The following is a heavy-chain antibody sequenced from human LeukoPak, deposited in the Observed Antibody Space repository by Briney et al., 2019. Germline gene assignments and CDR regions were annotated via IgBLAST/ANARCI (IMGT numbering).Heavy chain of an antibody. J-gene: IGHJ6*02. CDR1: GGSISSSNW. D-gene: IGHD5-18*01. Sequence: PSETLSLTCAVSGGSISSSNWWSWIRQHPGKGLEWIGYIYYSGSTYYNPSLKSRVTISVDTSKNQFSLKLSSVTAADTAVYYCARLATAMAHLTPYYYGMDVWGQGTTVTVSS. V-gene: IGHV4-31*11. CDR2: IYYSGST. CDR3: ARLATAMAHLTPYYYGMDV.